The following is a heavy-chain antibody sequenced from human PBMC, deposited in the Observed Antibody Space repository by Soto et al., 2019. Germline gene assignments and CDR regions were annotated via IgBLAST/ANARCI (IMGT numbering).Heavy chain of an antibody. CDR3: ARRNYYDSRRYEGYNWFDP. Sequence: QVQLVQSGAEVKKPGSSVKVSCKASGGTFSSYAISWVRQAPGQGLEWMGGIIPLFGTANYAQKFQGRVTITADESTSTAYMELSSLRSEDTAVYYCARRNYYDSRRYEGYNWFDPWGQGTLVTVSS. CDR1: GGTFSSYA. CDR2: IIPLFGTA. V-gene: IGHV1-69*01. D-gene: IGHD3-22*01. J-gene: IGHJ5*02.